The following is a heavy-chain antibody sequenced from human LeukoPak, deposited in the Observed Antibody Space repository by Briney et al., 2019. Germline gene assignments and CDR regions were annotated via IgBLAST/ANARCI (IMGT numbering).Heavy chain of an antibody. J-gene: IGHJ4*02. CDR2: LWYDGSNK. V-gene: IGHV3-33*01. CDR3: ARDYSHPSSNWFDY. D-gene: IGHD2-2*01. Sequence: GGSLRLSCAASGFTFGTYGMHWVRQAPGKGLEWVAVLWYDGSNKYYIDSVMGRFTISRDNTRNTLSLQMNSLRAKDTAVDYYARDYSHPSSNWFDYWGRGTLVTVSS. CDR1: GFTFGTYG.